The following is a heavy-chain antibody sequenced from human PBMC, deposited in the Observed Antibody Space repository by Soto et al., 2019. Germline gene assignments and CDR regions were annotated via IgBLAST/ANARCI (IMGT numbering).Heavy chain of an antibody. CDR1: GXXFTSYG. Sequence: QVQLVQSGAEVKKPGASVKVSXXXXGXXFTSYGISXVRQAXGXGLEWMGWISAYNGNTNYAQKLQGRVTMTTDTSTSTAYMELRSLRSDDTXVXXXXXXXXXXXXXPWVTWGQGTLVTVSS. CDR2: ISAYNGNT. CDR3: XXXXXXXXXXPWVT. V-gene: IGHV1-18*01. D-gene: IGHD6-13*01. J-gene: IGHJ5*02.